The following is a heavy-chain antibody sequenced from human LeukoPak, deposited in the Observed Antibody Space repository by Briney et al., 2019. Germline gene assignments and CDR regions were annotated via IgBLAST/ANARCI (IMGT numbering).Heavy chain of an antibody. Sequence: PSQTLSLTCAISGDSVSSNSATWDWIRPSPSRGLEWLGRTYYRSKWYYDYAVSVKSRITINPDTSKNQLSLQLDSVTPEDTAVYFCASGGSRFYSWGQGTLVTVSS. CDR3: ASGGSRFYS. D-gene: IGHD6-13*01. J-gene: IGHJ4*02. V-gene: IGHV6-1*01. CDR1: GDSVSSNSAT. CDR2: TYYRSKWYY.